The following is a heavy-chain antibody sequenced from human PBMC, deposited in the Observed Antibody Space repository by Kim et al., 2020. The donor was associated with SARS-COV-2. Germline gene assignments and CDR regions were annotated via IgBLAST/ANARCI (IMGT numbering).Heavy chain of an antibody. J-gene: IGHJ6*03. Sequence: SETLSLTCTVSGGSISSSSYYWGWIRQPPGKGLEWIGSIYYSGSTYYNPSLKSRVTISVDTSKNQFSLKLSTVTAADTAVYYCASGVRGGYYYMDVWGKGTPVTVSS. CDR2: IYYSGST. CDR3: ASGVRGGYYYMDV. CDR1: GGSISSSSYY. D-gene: IGHD3-10*01. V-gene: IGHV4-39*01.